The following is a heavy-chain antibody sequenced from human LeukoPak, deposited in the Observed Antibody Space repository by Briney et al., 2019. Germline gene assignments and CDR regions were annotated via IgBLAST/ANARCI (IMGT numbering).Heavy chain of an antibody. V-gene: IGHV4-59*02. CDR2: IYYSGST. CDR3: AREVERAFDI. CDR1: GGSVSSYY. D-gene: IGHD1-1*01. J-gene: IGHJ3*02. Sequence: SETLSLTCTVSGGSVSSYYWSWVRQPPGKGLEWIGYIYYSGSTNNNPSLKSRVTISLDTSKNQFSLKLSSVTAADTAVYYCAREVERAFDIWGQGTMVTVSS.